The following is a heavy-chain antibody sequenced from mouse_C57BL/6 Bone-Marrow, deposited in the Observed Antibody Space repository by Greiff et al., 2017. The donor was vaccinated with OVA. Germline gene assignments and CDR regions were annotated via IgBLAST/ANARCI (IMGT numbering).Heavy chain of an antibody. CDR2: IYPRSGNT. V-gene: IGHV1-81*01. D-gene: IGHD3-1*01. Sequence: QVQLQQSGAELARPGASVKLSCTASGYTFTSYGISWVKQRTGQGLEWIGEIYPRSGNTYYNEKFKGKATLTADKSSSTAYMELRSLTSEDSAVYVCATGYCQYYFDYWGQGTTLTVSS. J-gene: IGHJ2*01. CDR1: GYTFTSYG. CDR3: ATGYCQYYFDY.